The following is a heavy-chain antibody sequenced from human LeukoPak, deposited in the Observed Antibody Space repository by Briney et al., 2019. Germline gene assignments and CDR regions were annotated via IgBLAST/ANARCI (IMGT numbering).Heavy chain of an antibody. D-gene: IGHD3-22*01. Sequence: ASVTVSCKASGGTFSSYAFSWVRLAPGQGLEWMGGIIPIFGTANYAQKFQGRVTITADESTSTAYMELSSLRSEDTAVYDCARPRLPHYDSSGYYGNWGQGTLVTVSS. CDR1: GGTFSSYA. CDR3: ARPRLPHYDSSGYYGN. J-gene: IGHJ4*02. V-gene: IGHV1-69*13. CDR2: IIPIFGTA.